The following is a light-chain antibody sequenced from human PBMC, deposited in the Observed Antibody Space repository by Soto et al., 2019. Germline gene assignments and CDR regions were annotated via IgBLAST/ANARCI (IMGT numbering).Light chain of an antibody. Sequence: QSVLTQPPSASGSPVQSVTISCTGTSRDVGGYNYVSWYQQHPGNAPKLMIYEVIKRPSGVPDRFSGSKSGNTASLTVSGLQAEDEADYYCSSYAGTNNLYVFGTGTKVTVL. CDR1: SRDVGGYNY. J-gene: IGLJ1*01. CDR3: SSYAGTNNLYV. CDR2: EVI. V-gene: IGLV2-8*01.